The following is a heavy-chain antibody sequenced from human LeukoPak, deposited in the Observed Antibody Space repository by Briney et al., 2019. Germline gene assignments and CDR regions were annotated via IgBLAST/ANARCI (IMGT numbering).Heavy chain of an antibody. CDR3: AKEGFRGYRYYYYYMDV. D-gene: IGHD5-18*01. CDR2: ISSSGSTI. Sequence: GGSLRLSCAASGFTFSDYYMSWIRQAPGKGLEWVSYISSSGSTIYYADSVKGRFTISRDNAKNSLYLQMNSLRAEDTAVYYCAKEGFRGYRYYYYYMDVWGKGTTVTVSS. V-gene: IGHV3-11*04. CDR1: GFTFSDYY. J-gene: IGHJ6*03.